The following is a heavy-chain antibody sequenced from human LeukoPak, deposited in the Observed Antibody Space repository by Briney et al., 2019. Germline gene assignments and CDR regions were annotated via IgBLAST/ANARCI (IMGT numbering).Heavy chain of an antibody. CDR3: ARVQQLGRDFDY. Sequence: GASVKVSCKASGYTFTGYYMHWVRQAPGQGLDWMGRINPNSGGTNYAQKFQVRVTMTRDTSISTAYMELSRLRSDATAVYYCARVQQLGRDFDYWGQGTLVTVSS. CDR1: GYTFTGYY. D-gene: IGHD6-13*01. V-gene: IGHV1-2*06. J-gene: IGHJ4*02. CDR2: INPNSGGT.